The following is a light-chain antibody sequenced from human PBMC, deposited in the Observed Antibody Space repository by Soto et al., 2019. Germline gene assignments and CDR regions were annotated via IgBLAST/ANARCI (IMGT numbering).Light chain of an antibody. J-gene: IGLJ1*01. V-gene: IGLV2-8*01. CDR2: EVS. Sequence: QSVLTQPPSASGSPGQSVTISCTGTNSDVGDYNSVSWYQQHPGKAPKLMICEVSKRPSGVPDRFSGSKSANTASLTVSGLQAEDEAVYYCSSYAGSNNYVFGTGTKLTVL. CDR3: SSYAGSNNYV. CDR1: NSDVGDYNS.